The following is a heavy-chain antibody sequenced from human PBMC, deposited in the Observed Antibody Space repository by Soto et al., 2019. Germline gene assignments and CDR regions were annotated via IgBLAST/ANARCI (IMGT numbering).Heavy chain of an antibody. J-gene: IGHJ4*02. D-gene: IGHD2-2*02. V-gene: IGHV1-69*06. CDR3: ARSVVVPAAIPIRGYFDY. Sequence: SVKVSCKXSGGTFSSYAISWVRQAPGQGLEWMGGIIPIFGTANYAQKFQGRVTITADKSTSTAYMELSSLRSEDTAVYYCARSVVVPAAIPIRGYFDYWGQGTLVTVSS. CDR2: IIPIFGTA. CDR1: GGTFSSYA.